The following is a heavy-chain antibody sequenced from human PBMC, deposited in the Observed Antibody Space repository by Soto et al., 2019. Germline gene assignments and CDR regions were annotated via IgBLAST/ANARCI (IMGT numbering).Heavy chain of an antibody. V-gene: IGHV3-33*01. CDR2: IWYDGSNK. Sequence: QVQLVESGGGVVQPGRSLRLSCAASGFTFSSYGMHWVRQAPGKGLEWVAVIWYDGSNKYYADSVKGRFTISRDNSKNTLYLQMNSLRDEDTAVYYCARDFPSSYDDFWSGGGINGMAVWGQGTTVTVSS. CDR1: GFTFSSYG. D-gene: IGHD3-3*01. J-gene: IGHJ6*02. CDR3: ARDFPSSYDDFWSGGGINGMAV.